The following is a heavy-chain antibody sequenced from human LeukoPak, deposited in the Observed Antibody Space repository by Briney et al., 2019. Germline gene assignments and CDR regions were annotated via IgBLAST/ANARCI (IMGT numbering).Heavy chain of an antibody. D-gene: IGHD3-22*01. V-gene: IGHV3-23*01. J-gene: IGHJ5*02. CDR3: AKDSDKTYYYDSSINWFDP. Sequence: GRSLRLSCAASGFTFSSYAMSWVRQAPGKGLEWVSAISGSGGSTYYADSVKGRFTISRDNSKNTLYLQMNSLRAEDTAVYYCAKDSDKTYYYDSSINWFDPWGQGTLVTVSS. CDR1: GFTFSSYA. CDR2: ISGSGGST.